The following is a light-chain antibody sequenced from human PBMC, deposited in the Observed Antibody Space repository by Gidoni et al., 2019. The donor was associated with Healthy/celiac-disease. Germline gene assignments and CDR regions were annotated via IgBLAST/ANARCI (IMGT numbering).Light chain of an antibody. V-gene: IGKV1-39*01. J-gene: IGKJ3*01. CDR3: QQNYSTPT. Sequence: DIQMTQSPSTLSASVGDRVTITCRASQSISSYLDWYQQKPGKAPKLLIYAASNMQSGVPSRFSGSGSGTDFTLTISSLQPEDFAAYYCQQNYSTPTFGPGTKVDIK. CDR2: AAS. CDR1: QSISSY.